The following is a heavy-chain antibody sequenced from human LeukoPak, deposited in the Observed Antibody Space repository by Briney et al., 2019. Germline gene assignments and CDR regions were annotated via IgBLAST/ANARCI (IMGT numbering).Heavy chain of an antibody. J-gene: IGHJ5*02. CDR2: IYHNGST. CDR3: ARGDCSSTSCYALSWFDP. D-gene: IGHD2-2*01. V-gene: IGHV4-30-2*01. CDR1: GRPIYSGGYL. Sequence: PSQTVSLTCALYGRPIYSGGYLWRWIRQPPGRVLERIGYIYHNGSTYNNPSLKSRVTISVNRSKNQFSLKLSSVTAADTAVYYCARGDCSSTSCYALSWFDPWGQGTRVTVSS.